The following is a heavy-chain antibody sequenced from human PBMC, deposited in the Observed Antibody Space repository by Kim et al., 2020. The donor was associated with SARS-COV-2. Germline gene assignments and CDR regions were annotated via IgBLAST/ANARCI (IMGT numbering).Heavy chain of an antibody. Sequence: GGSLRLSCAASGFTFNGYAMTWVRQAPGKGLEWVSSLSRGGGVTYYADSVKGRFTISRDNAKNTLYLQMNSLRAEDTAVYYCVIVRPRWRIDNWGQGTLVTVSS. CDR3: VIVRPRWRIDN. D-gene: IGHD6-13*01. CDR2: LSRGGGVT. CDR1: GFTFNGYA. V-gene: IGHV3-23*01. J-gene: IGHJ4*02.